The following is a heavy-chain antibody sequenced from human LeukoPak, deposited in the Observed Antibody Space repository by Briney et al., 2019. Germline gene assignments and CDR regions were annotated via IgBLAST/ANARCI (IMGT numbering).Heavy chain of an antibody. Sequence: SVKVSCKASGGTFSSYAISWVRQAPGQGLEWMGGIIPIFGTANYAQKLQGRVTITTDESTSTAYMELSSLRSEDTAVYYCASHYCSSTSCRPDDWYFDLWGRGTLVTVSS. J-gene: IGHJ2*01. CDR1: GGTFSSYA. CDR3: ASHYCSSTSCRPDDWYFDL. D-gene: IGHD2-2*01. CDR2: IIPIFGTA. V-gene: IGHV1-69*05.